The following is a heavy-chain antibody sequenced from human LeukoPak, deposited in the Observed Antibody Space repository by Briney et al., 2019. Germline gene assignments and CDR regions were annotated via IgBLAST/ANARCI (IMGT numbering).Heavy chain of an antibody. J-gene: IGHJ4*02. V-gene: IGHV3-48*02. CDR3: ARGLGTLDY. CDR1: GFIFSTYS. Sequence: GGSLRLSCAASGFIFSTYSMNWVRQAPGRGLEWVSYISSSSGAIYYTDSAKGRFTISRDNAKNSLYLQMNSLRDDDTALYYCARGLGTLDYWGQGTLVTVSS. D-gene: IGHD7-27*01. CDR2: ISSSSGAI.